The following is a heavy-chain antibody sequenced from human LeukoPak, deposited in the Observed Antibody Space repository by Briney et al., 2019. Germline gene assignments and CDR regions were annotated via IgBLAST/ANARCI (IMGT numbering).Heavy chain of an antibody. V-gene: IGHV4-59*01. CDR3: ARGQKYRNGYTVTELGSGYFDY. CDR2: IYYSGRT. J-gene: IGHJ4*02. Sequence: SETLSLTCSVSGGSISSYYWSWIRQPPGNGLEWIGYIYYSGRTNYNPSLKSRVTISVDTSKNQFSLTLTSVTAADTAVYYCARGQKYRNGYTVTELGSGYFDYWGQGTLVTVSS. CDR1: GGSISSYY. D-gene: IGHD5-18*01.